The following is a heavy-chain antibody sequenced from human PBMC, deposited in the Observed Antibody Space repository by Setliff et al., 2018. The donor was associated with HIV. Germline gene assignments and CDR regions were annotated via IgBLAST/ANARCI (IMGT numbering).Heavy chain of an antibody. CDR1: GFNVTIND. CDR3: AFDSRGYFSDPLDS. J-gene: IGHJ4*02. Sequence: GESLKISCAASGFNVTINDMSWVRQGPGKGLEWVSVFGNSGDTTYYTDSVKGRFSLSRDSSKNTLYLQMNNLSAEDTAVYYCAFDSRGYFSDPLDSWGQGTPVTVSS. D-gene: IGHD3-22*01. V-gene: IGHV3-53*01. CDR2: FGNSGDTT.